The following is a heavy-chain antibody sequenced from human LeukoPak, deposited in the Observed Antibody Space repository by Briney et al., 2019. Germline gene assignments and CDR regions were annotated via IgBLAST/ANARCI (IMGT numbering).Heavy chain of an antibody. J-gene: IGHJ4*02. CDR3: AREGHGDY. Sequence: SQTLPLTCTVSGGSISSGSYYWSWIRQPAGKGLEWIGRIYTSGSTNYNPSLKSRVTISVDTSKNQFSLKLSSVTAADTAVYYCAREGHGDYWGQGTLVTVSS. CDR2: IYTSGST. CDR1: GGSISSGSYY. V-gene: IGHV4-61*02.